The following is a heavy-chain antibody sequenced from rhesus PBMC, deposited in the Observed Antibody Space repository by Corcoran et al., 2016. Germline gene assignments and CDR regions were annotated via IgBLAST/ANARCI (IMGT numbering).Heavy chain of an antibody. J-gene: IGHJ4*01. V-gene: IGHV3-201*01. CDR3: ARVRPTGVIIGYFDY. D-gene: IGHD3-34*01. CDR2: IILSGGST. CDR1: GFTFDDYA. Sequence: EVQLVESGGGVVQPGGSLRLSCAASGFTFDDYAMHWVRQAPGKGLEWVFGIILSGGSTYFADSVKGQFTISRDNAKNSLYLQMGSLRAEDTALYYCARVRPTGVIIGYFDYWGQGVLVTVSS.